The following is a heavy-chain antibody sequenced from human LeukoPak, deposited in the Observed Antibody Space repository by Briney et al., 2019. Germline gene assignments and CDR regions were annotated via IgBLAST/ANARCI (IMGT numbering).Heavy chain of an antibody. J-gene: IGHJ4*02. V-gene: IGHV4-39*07. CDR2: IFYSGST. CDR3: ARGRSGPTPFDY. CDR1: GGSVSSSSYY. Sequence: SETLSLTCTVSGGSVSSSSYYWGWIRQPPGKGLDWIGSIFYSGSTYYNPSLKSRVTISVDTSKHQFSLKLSSVTAADTAVYYCARGRSGPTPFDYWGQGTLVTVSS.